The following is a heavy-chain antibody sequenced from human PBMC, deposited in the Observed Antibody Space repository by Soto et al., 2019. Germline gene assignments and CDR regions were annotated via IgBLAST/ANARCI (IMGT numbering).Heavy chain of an antibody. CDR3: ARVDSSGYAFDI. V-gene: IGHV4-59*01. Sequence: QVQLQESGPGLVKPSETLSLSCTVSGGSITSYYWSWIRQPPGKGLECIGYIYYTGSTTYNPSLKSRVTFSVDMSKNQFSLKLSSVTAADTAVYYCARVDSSGYAFDIWGQGTMVTVSS. D-gene: IGHD3-22*01. J-gene: IGHJ3*02. CDR2: IYYTGST. CDR1: GGSITSYY.